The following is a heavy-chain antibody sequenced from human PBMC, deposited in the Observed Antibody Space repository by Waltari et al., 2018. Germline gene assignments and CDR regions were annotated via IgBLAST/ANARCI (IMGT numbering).Heavy chain of an antibody. CDR3: ASVQRRWSMDV. D-gene: IGHD6-25*01. J-gene: IGHJ6*02. Sequence: EVQLVESGGGLVQSGDSLRLSCAASGFSFSSYWMTWVRQTPGKGLEWVANRKEDGGEKYYVDSVKGRFTISRDNAKNSLYLQMNSLRVEDTAVYFCASVQRRWSMDVWGQGTTVTVSS. CDR1: GFSFSSYW. V-gene: IGHV3-7*01. CDR2: RKEDGGEK.